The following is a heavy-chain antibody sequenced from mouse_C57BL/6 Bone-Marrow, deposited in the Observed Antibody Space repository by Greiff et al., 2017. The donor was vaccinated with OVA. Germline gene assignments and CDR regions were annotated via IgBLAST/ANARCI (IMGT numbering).Heavy chain of an antibody. CDR3: ARGYSNYYAMDY. CDR2: IDPETGGT. V-gene: IGHV1-15*01. J-gene: IGHJ4*01. CDR1: GYTFTNYE. Sequence: VQLQESGAELVRPGASVTLSCKASGYTFTNYEMHWVKQTPVHGLEWIGAIDPETGGTAYNQKFKGKAILTVDKSSSTAYMELRNLTSEDSAVYYCARGYSNYYAMDYWGRGKSVTVSS. D-gene: IGHD2-5*01.